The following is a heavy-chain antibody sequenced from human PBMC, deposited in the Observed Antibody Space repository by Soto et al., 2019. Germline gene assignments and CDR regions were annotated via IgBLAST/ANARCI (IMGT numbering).Heavy chain of an antibody. V-gene: IGHV4-34*01. CDR2: INHSGST. CDR1: GGSFSGYY. J-gene: IGHJ3*02. Sequence: QVQLQQWGAGLLKPSETLSLTCAVYGGSFSGYYWSWIRQPPGKGLEWIGEINHSGSTNYNPSLTSRVTISVDTSKNQFSLKLSSVTAADTAVYYCARVKGGLAFDIWGQGTMVTVSS. D-gene: IGHD3-16*01. CDR3: ARVKGGLAFDI.